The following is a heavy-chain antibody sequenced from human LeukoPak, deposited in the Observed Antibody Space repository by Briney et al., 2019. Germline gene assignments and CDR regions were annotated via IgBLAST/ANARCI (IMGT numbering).Heavy chain of an antibody. D-gene: IGHD3-22*01. CDR3: ARDHFDVYDSSGYFGY. CDR2: ISSSGST. J-gene: IGHJ4*02. V-gene: IGHV4-61*02. Sequence: PSQTLSLTCTVSGDSISSGDYYWSWIRQPAGKGLEWIGRISSSGSTNYNPSLKSRVTISVDTSKNQFSLKLSSVTAADTAVYYCARDHFDVYDSSGYFGYWGQGTLVTVSS. CDR1: GDSISSGDYY.